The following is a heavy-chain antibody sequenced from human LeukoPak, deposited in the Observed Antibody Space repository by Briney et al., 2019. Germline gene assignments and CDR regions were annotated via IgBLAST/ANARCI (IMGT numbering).Heavy chain of an antibody. CDR2: IYYSGST. D-gene: IGHD3-9*01. CDR1: GGSISSYY. V-gene: IGHV4-59*01. CDR3: ARGGDILTGYYLFDP. Sequence: SETLSLTCTVSGGSISSYYWSWIRQPPGKGLEWIGYIYYSGSTNYNPSLKSRVTISVDTSKNQFSLKLSSVTAADAAVYYCARGGDILTGYYLFDPWGQGTLVTVSS. J-gene: IGHJ5*02.